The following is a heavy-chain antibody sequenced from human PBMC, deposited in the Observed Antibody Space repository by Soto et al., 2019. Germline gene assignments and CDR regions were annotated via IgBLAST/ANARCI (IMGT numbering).Heavy chain of an antibody. V-gene: IGHV1-2*04. CDR2: INPNSGGT. Sequence: GASVKVSCKASGYTFTGYYMHWVRQAPGQGLEWMGWINPNSGGTNYAQKFQGWVTMTRDTSISTAYMELSRLRSDDTAVYYCARGSEGSYRYFDYWGQGTLVTVSS. D-gene: IGHD3-16*02. CDR1: GYTFTGYY. CDR3: ARGSEGSYRYFDY. J-gene: IGHJ4*02.